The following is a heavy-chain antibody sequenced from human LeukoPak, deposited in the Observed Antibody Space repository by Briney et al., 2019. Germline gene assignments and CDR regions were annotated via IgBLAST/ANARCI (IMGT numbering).Heavy chain of an antibody. CDR3: ARDRAHYYDSSGSSYYFDY. CDR2: IYYSGST. J-gene: IGHJ4*02. Sequence: PSETLSLTCTVSGGSISSSSYYWGWLRQPPGKGLEWIGSIYYSGSTYYNPSLKSRVTIAVDTSKNQFSLKLSSVTAADTAVYYCARDRAHYYDSSGSSYYFDYWGQGTLVTVSS. CDR1: GGSISSSSYY. D-gene: IGHD3-22*01. V-gene: IGHV4-39*07.